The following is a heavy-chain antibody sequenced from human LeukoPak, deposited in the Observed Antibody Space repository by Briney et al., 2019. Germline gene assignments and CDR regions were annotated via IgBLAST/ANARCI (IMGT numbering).Heavy chain of an antibody. V-gene: IGHV1-69*05. D-gene: IGHD6-13*01. CDR2: IIPIFGTA. CDR3: ARVRGIAEADHPNWFDP. J-gene: IGHJ5*02. Sequence: GASVKVSCKASGGTFSSYAISWVRQAPGQGLEWMGGIIPIFGTANYAQKFQGRVTITTDESTSTAYMELSSLRSEDTAVYYCARVRGIAEADHPNWFDPWGQGTLVTVSS. CDR1: GGTFSSYA.